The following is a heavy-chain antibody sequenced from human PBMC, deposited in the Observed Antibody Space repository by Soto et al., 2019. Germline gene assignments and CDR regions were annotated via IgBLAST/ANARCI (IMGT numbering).Heavy chain of an antibody. CDR3: VKLGGGLSYYLVRSLVDDAFDI. CDR2: IYYSGST. CDR1: GGSISSSSYY. V-gene: IGHV4-39*01. J-gene: IGHJ3*02. D-gene: IGHD3-10*01. Sequence: ETLSLTCTVSGGSISSSSYYWGWIRQPPGKGLEWIGSIYYSGSTYYNPSLKSRVTISVDTSKNQFSLKLSSVTAADTAVYYCVKLGGGLSYYLVRSLVDDAFDIWGQGTMVTVSS.